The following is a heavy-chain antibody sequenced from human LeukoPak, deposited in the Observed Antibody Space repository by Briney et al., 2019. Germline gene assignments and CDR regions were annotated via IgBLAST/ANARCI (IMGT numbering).Heavy chain of an antibody. CDR1: GGSISSSSYY. CDR3: ARRPTHRAFDI. J-gene: IGHJ3*02. CDR2: IYYSGST. V-gene: IGHV4-39*01. Sequence: SETLSLTCTGSGGSISSSSYYWGWIRQPPGKGLEWIGSIYYSGSTYYNPSLKSRVTISVDTSKNQFSLKLSSVTAADTAVYYCARRPTHRAFDIWGQGTMATVSS.